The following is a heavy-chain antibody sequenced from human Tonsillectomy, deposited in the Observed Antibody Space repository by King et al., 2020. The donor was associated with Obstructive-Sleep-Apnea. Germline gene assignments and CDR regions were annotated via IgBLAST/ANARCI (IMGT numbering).Heavy chain of an antibody. CDR2: ITSSSSTI. J-gene: IGHJ5*02. D-gene: IGHD3-22*01. CDR1: GFTFSSYS. CDR3: ARDSSVYSP. V-gene: IGHV3-48*04. Sequence: VQLVESGGGLVQPGGSLRLSCAASGFTFSSYSMNWFRQAPGKGLEWVSYITSSSSTIYYADSVKGRFTISGDNAKNSLYLQMNSLRVEDTAVYYCARDSSVYSPWGQGTLVTVSS.